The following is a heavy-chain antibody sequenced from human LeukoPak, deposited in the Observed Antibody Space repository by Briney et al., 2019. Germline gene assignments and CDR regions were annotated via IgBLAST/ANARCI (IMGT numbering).Heavy chain of an antibody. CDR1: GFTFSRHW. Sequence: GGSLRLSCVASGFTFSRHWMTWVRQAPGKGLEWLADINPDGGDKFYVDSVKGRFTMSRDNDWNILYLQMDSLRADDTAVYYCARLKGTTSVFDYWGQGTLVTVSS. CDR3: ARLKGTTSVFDY. D-gene: IGHD4-17*01. J-gene: IGHJ4*02. V-gene: IGHV3-7*03. CDR2: INPDGGDK.